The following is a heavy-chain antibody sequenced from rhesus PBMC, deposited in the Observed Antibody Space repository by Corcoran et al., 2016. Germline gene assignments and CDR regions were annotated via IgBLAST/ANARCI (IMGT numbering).Heavy chain of an antibody. CDR1: GFTFSSYD. D-gene: IGHD5-24*01. V-gene: IGHV3S4*01. CDR2: ISNTGKTI. J-gene: IGHJ4*01. Sequence: EVQLVESGGGLVQPGGSLRLSCAASGFTFSSYDMSWVRQALGTGLEWVSSISNTGKTIYYADSVKGRFTISRDNAKNSLSLQMNSLKTEDTAVYYCTRERAGTVISAGLDYWGQGVLVTVSS. CDR3: TRERAGTVISAGLDY.